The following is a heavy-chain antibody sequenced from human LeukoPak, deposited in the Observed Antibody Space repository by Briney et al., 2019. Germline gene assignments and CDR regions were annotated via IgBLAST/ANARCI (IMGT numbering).Heavy chain of an antibody. CDR1: GFTFSSYS. J-gene: IGHJ4*02. CDR2: ISSGSSHI. V-gene: IGHV3-21*06. CDR3: ASGRYYCSSTGCQNDF. D-gene: IGHD2-2*01. Sequence: GGSLRLSCAASGFTFSSYSMNWVRQAPGKGLEWVSSISSGSSHIYYADSVKGRFTISRDNGKNSLFLQMNSLRAEDTAVYYCASGRYYCSSTGCQNDFWGQGALVTVSS.